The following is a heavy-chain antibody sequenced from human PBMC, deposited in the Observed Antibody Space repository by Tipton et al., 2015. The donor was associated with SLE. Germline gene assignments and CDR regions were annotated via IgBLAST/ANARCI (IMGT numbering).Heavy chain of an antibody. J-gene: IGHJ3*02. Sequence: TLSLTCSVTGYSISSGYYWGWIRQPPGRGLEWIGSFHHKGSSYYSPSLGSRVTISGDTSRNQFSLTLSSVTAADTAVYYCARESDYSGQDAFDIWGQGTMVTVSS. CDR3: ARESDYSGQDAFDI. CDR1: GYSISSGYY. D-gene: IGHD1-26*01. CDR2: FHHKGSS. V-gene: IGHV4-38-2*02.